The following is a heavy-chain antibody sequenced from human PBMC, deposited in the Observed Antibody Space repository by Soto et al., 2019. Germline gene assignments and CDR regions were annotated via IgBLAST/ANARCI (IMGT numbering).Heavy chain of an antibody. D-gene: IGHD3-22*01. Sequence: PGESLKISCKGSGYSFRSYWIAWVRQMPGKGLEWMGIIYPGDSDTRSSPSFQGQVTISADKSISTAYLQWSSLKASDTAMYYCARPTWDYYDSSGYKATDYGMDVWGQGTTVTVSS. V-gene: IGHV5-51*01. CDR3: ARPTWDYYDSSGYKATDYGMDV. CDR2: IYPGDSDT. CDR1: GYSFRSYW. J-gene: IGHJ6*02.